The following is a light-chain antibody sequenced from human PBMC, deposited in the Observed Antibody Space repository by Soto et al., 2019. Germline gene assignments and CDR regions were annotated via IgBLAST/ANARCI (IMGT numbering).Light chain of an antibody. V-gene: IGLV2-14*01. CDR1: NTDIGAYNN. J-gene: IGLJ2*01. CDR3: SSYTTSSTVP. CDR2: EVT. Sequence: QSALTQPASVSGSLGQTVTISCTGTNTDIGAYNNVSWYQQHPGKAPRLIIYEVTNRPSGISHRFSGTKSGNTAPLTIAGQLAEEDADYCCSSYTTSSTVPFGGGTKLTVL.